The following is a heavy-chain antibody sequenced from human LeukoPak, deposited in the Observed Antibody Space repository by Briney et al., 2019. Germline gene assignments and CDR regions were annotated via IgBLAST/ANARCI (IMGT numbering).Heavy chain of an antibody. J-gene: IGHJ3*02. CDR2: FNPNSSGT. Sequence: GASVKVSCKSSGYTFTGYYMHWVRQAPGQGLEWMGWFNPNSSGTDYAQKFQGRVTMTRDTSISTAYMELRRLRSDDTAVYYCARGNDYGDHGRDGFDIWGQGTLVTVSS. V-gene: IGHV1-2*02. D-gene: IGHD4-17*01. CDR1: GYTFTGYY. CDR3: ARGNDYGDHGRDGFDI.